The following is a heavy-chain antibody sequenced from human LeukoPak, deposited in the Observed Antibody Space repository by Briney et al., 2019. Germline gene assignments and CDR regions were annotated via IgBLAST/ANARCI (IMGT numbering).Heavy chain of an antibody. CDR2: ISAYNGNT. J-gene: IGHJ3*02. CDR3: ARGQTPSGIVGATSAFDI. CDR1: GYTFTSYG. D-gene: IGHD1-26*01. V-gene: IGHV1-18*01. Sequence: GASVKVSCKASGYTFTSYGISWVRQAPGQGLEWMGWISAYNGNTNYAQKLQGRVTMTTDTPTSTAYMELRSLRSDDTAVYYCARGQTPSGIVGATSAFDIWGQGTMVTVSS.